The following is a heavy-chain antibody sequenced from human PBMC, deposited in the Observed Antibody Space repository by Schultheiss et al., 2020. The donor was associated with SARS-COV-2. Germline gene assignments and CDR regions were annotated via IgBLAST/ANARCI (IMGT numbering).Heavy chain of an antibody. CDR3: AVDSNGNRDAFDI. CDR2: INQSGST. D-gene: IGHD3-22*01. Sequence: SETLSLTCTVYGGSISSSSYYWSWHRQPPGKELEWIGEINQSGSTYYTPTLQIRVTISVDTSKNQFSLKLSTVTAADTDVYYCAVDSNGNRDAFDIWGQGTMVTVSS. CDR1: GGSISSSSYY. J-gene: IGHJ3*02. V-gene: IGHV4-39*07.